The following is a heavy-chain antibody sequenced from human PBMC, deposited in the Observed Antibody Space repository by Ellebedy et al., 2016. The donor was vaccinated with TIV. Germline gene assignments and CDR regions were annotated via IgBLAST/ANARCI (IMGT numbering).Heavy chain of an antibody. Sequence: PGGSLRLSCAASGFTFSSYDMHWVRQAPGKGPEWVALISYHANNKYYADSVTGRFTISRDNVKNTLYLQMNSLGAEDTAVYYCARGKTNFYYGMDVWGQGTTVTVAS. CDR2: ISYHANNK. CDR3: ARGKTNFYYGMDV. J-gene: IGHJ6*02. V-gene: IGHV3-30*03. CDR1: GFTFSSYD.